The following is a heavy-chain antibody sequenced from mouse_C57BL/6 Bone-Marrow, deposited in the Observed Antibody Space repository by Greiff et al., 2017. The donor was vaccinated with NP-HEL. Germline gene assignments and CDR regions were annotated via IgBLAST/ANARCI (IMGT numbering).Heavy chain of an antibody. D-gene: IGHD2-1*01. V-gene: IGHV1-18*01. Sequence: DVQLQESGPELVKPGASVKIPCKASGYTFTDYNMDWVKQSHGKSLEWIGDINPNNGGTIYNQKFKGKATLTVDKSSSTAYMELRSLTSEDTAVYYCARGPYLLWYLDYWGQGTTLTVSS. CDR3: ARGPYLLWYLDY. CDR1: GYTFTDYN. J-gene: IGHJ2*01. CDR2: INPNNGGT.